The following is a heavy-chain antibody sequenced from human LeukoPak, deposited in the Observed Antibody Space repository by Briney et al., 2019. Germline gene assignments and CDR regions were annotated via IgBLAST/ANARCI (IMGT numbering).Heavy chain of an antibody. CDR1: GFTFSSYS. V-gene: IGHV3-21*01. Sequence: GVSLRPSCAASGFTFSSYSMNWVRQAPGKGLEWVSSISSSSSYIYYADSVKGRFTISRDNAKNSLYLQMNSLRAEDTAVYYCASGPELLGAFDIWGQGTMVTVSS. CDR2: ISSSSSYI. CDR3: ASGPELLGAFDI. J-gene: IGHJ3*02. D-gene: IGHD1-26*01.